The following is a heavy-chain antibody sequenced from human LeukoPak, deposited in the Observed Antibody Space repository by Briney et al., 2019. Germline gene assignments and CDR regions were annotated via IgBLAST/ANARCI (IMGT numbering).Heavy chain of an antibody. J-gene: IGHJ6*03. D-gene: IGHD3-10*01. CDR2: ISYDGSNK. Sequence: GGSLRLSCAASGFTFSSYGMHWVRQAPGKGLEWAAVISYDGSNKYYADSVKGRFTISRDNSKNTLYLQMNSLRAEDTAVYYCAKDPGEAYYYYYYMDVWGKGTTVTVSS. CDR1: GFTFSSYG. V-gene: IGHV3-30*18. CDR3: AKDPGEAYYYYYYMDV.